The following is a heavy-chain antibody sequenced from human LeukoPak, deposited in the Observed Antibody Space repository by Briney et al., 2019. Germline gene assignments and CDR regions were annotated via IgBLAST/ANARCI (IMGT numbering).Heavy chain of an antibody. CDR2: INHSGST. V-gene: IGHV4-34*01. Sequence: SETLSLTCAVSGGSFSGYYWSWIRQPPGKGLEWIGEINHSGSTNYSPSLKSRVTISVDTSKNQFSLKLSSVTAADTAVYYCAIKTYYYDSSGYWETDYWGQGTLVTVSA. J-gene: IGHJ4*02. CDR1: GGSFSGYY. D-gene: IGHD3-22*01. CDR3: AIKTYYYDSSGYWETDY.